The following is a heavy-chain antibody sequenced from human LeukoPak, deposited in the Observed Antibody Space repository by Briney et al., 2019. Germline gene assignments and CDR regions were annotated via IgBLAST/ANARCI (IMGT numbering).Heavy chain of an antibody. CDR1: GFTFSDYQ. CDR3: ARLPMAGNYYFDS. V-gene: IGHV3-11*04. CDR2: ISGGGGLI. Sequence: PGGSLRLSCAASGFTFSDYQMNWLRQAPGKGLEWVSYISGGGGLIYYADSVKGRFSISRDNAKNSLFLQMNSLRAEDTAVYYCARLPMAGNYYFDSWGQGTLVTVSS. J-gene: IGHJ4*02. D-gene: IGHD6-19*01.